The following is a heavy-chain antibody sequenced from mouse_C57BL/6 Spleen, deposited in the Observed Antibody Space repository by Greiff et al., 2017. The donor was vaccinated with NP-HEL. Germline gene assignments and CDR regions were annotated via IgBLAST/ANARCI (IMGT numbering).Heavy chain of an antibody. V-gene: IGHV5-17*01. CDR2: ISSGSSTI. J-gene: IGHJ3*01. CDR1: GFTFSDYG. CDR3: AREGYSNYGAY. D-gene: IGHD2-5*01. Sequence: EVMLVESGGGLVKPGGSLKLSCAASGFTFSDYGMHWVRQAPEKGLEWVAYISSGSSTIYYADTVKGRFTISRDNAKNTLFLQMTSLRSENTAMYCCAREGYSNYGAYWGQGTLVTVSA.